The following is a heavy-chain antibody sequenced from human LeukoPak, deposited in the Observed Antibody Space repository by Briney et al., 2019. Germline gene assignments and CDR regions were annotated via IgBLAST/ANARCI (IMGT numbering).Heavy chain of an antibody. CDR2: IYYSGST. D-gene: IGHD1-26*01. V-gene: IGHV4-39*01. Sequence: SETLSLTCTVSGGSISSSSYYWGWIRQPPGKWLEWIGSIYYSGSTYYNPSLKSRVTISVDTSKNQFSLKLSSVTAADTAVYYCARRLIVVGARSYYFDYWGQGTLVTVSS. J-gene: IGHJ4*02. CDR3: ARRLIVVGARSYYFDY. CDR1: GGSISSSSYY.